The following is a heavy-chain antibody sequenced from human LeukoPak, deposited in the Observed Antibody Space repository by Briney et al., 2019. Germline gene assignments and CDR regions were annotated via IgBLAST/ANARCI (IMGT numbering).Heavy chain of an antibody. CDR1: GFTFSSYS. D-gene: IGHD5-18*01. CDR3: ARDLISPRVYGYEFDY. V-gene: IGHV3-21*01. J-gene: IGHJ4*02. CDR2: ISSSSSYI. Sequence: GGSLRLSCAASGFTFSSYSMNWVRQAPGKWLEWVSSISSSSSYIYYADSVKGRFTISRDNAKNSLYLQMNSLRAEDTAVYYCARDLISPRVYGYEFDYWGQGTLVTVSS.